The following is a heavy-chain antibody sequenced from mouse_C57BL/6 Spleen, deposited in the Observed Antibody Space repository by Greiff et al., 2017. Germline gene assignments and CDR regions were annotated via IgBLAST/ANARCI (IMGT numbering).Heavy chain of an antibody. Sequence: QVQLKQPGAELVKPGASVKMSCKASGYTFTSYWITWVKQRPGQGLEWIGDIYPGSGSTNYNEKFKSKATLTVDTSSSTAYLQLSSLTSEDSAVYYCARARSSYDYFDYWGQGTTLTVSS. CDR2: IYPGSGST. D-gene: IGHD1-1*01. CDR1: GYTFTSYW. J-gene: IGHJ2*01. CDR3: ARARSSYDYFDY. V-gene: IGHV1-55*01.